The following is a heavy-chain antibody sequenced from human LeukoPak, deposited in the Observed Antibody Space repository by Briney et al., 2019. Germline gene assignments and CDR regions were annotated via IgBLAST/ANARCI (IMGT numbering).Heavy chain of an antibody. CDR3: AAGIQLWLCDY. CDR2: IYCSGST. V-gene: IGHV4-59*01. CDR1: GGSISSYY. D-gene: IGHD5-18*01. Sequence: SETLSLTCTVSGGSISSYYWSWIRQPPGKGLEWIGYIYCSGSTNYNPSLKSRVAISVDTSKNQFSLKLSSVTAADTAVYYCAAGIQLWLCDYWGQGTLVTVSS. J-gene: IGHJ4*02.